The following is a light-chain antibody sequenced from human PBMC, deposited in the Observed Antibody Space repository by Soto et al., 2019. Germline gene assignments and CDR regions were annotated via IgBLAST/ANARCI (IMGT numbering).Light chain of an antibody. CDR1: SSDIGAYNF. J-gene: IGLJ2*01. V-gene: IGLV2-14*03. CDR2: DVN. CDR3: TSWTTITTMI. Sequence: QSALTQPASVSGSPGQSITISCTGTSSDIGAYNFVSWYQQHPGKAPKLMLYDVNIRPAGVSNRFSGSKSGNTASLNISGLQAEDDADYYCTSWTTITTMIFGGGTKGTV.